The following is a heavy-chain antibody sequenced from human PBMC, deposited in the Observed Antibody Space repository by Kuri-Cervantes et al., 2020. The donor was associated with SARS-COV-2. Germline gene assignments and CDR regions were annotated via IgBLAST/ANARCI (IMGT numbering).Heavy chain of an antibody. CDR3: ARHVVSGWSGYFDY. CDR1: GVSISSYY. CDR2: IYYSGST. V-gene: IGHV4-59*05. J-gene: IGHJ4*02. Sequence: SETLALTCTVSGVSISSYYWSWIRQPPGKGLAWIGSIYYSGSTYYNPSLKSRVTISVDTSKNQFSLKLSSVTAADTAVYYCARHVVSGWSGYFDYWGQGTLVTVSS. D-gene: IGHD3-3*01.